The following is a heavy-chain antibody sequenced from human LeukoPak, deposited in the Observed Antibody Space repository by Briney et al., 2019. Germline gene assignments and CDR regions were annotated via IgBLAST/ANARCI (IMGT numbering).Heavy chain of an antibody. V-gene: IGHV1-18*01. CDR3: ARGEIVGATFPLGYYYMDV. D-gene: IGHD1-26*01. J-gene: IGHJ6*03. Sequence: ASVKVSCKASGYTFTSYGISWVRQAPGQGLEWMGWISAYNGNTNYAQKLQGRVTMTTDTSTSTAYMELSSLRSEDTAVYYCARGEIVGATFPLGYYYMDVWGKGTTVTVSS. CDR2: ISAYNGNT. CDR1: GYTFTSYG.